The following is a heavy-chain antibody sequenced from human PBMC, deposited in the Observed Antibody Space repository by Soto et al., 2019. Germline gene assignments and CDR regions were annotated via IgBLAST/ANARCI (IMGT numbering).Heavy chain of an antibody. CDR3: ARERTSKGGMDI. CDR1: GSTFSSDW. Sequence: PGGSLRLSCAASGSTFSSDWMNWVRQSPGKGLEWVSRIISGGTRVSYADSVKGRFIITRDNAKNTLYLEMHRLTADDTAVYYCARERTSKGGMDIWGQGTTVTVSS. CDR2: IISGGTRV. V-gene: IGHV3-74*01. J-gene: IGHJ6*02.